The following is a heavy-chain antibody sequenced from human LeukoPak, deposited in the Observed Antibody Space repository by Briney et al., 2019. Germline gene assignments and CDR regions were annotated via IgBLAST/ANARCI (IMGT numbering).Heavy chain of an antibody. J-gene: IGHJ4*02. CDR3: ASSSRVEMATIHPFDY. V-gene: IGHV1-69*04. CDR2: IIPILGIA. D-gene: IGHD5-24*01. Sequence: SVKVSCKASGGTFSSYAISWVRQAPGQGLEWMGRIIPILGIANYAQKFQGRVTITADKSTSTAYMELSSLRSEDTAVYYCASSSRVEMATIHPFDYWGQGTLVTVSS. CDR1: GGTFSSYA.